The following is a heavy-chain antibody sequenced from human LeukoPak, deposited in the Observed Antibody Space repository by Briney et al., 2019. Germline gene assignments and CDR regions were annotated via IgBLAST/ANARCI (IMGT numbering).Heavy chain of an antibody. CDR3: TRETSCSGGSCYGDY. D-gene: IGHD2-15*01. J-gene: IGHJ4*02. CDR2: IRSKAYGGTT. V-gene: IGHV3-49*04. CDR1: GFTFGDYA. Sequence: GGSLRLSCTASGFTFGDYAMSWVRQAPGKGLEWVGFIRSKAYGGTTEYAASVKGRFTISRDDSKSIAYLQMNSLKTEDTAVYYCTRETSCSGGSCYGDYWGQGTLVTVSS.